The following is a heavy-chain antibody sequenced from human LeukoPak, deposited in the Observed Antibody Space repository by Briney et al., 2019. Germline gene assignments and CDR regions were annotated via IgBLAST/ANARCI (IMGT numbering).Heavy chain of an antibody. CDR2: IRSKANSYAT. J-gene: IGHJ4*02. CDR1: GFTFSGSA. Sequence: GGSLRPSCAASGFTFSGSAMHWVRQASGKGLEWVGRIRSKANSYATAYAASVKGRFTISGDDSKNTAYLQMNSLKTEDTAVYYCTRLSVVTDDYWGQGTLVTVSS. CDR3: TRLSVVTDDY. V-gene: IGHV3-73*01. D-gene: IGHD4-23*01.